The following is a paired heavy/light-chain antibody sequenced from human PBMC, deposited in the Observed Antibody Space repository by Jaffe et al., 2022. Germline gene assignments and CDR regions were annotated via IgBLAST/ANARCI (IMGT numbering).Light chain of an antibody. V-gene: IGKV3-11*01. Sequence: EIVLTQSPATLSLSPGERATLSCRASQRLDNYLTWYQQKPGQAPRLLIYDASNRATGIPARFSGSGSGTDFTLTISSLEPEDFGVYYCQKHSDWPLTFGGGTKVEI. J-gene: IGKJ4*01. CDR3: QKHSDWPLT. CDR2: DAS. CDR1: QRLDNY.
Heavy chain of an antibody. CDR3: VRLTVTDGFNV. CDR2: IDSHGTGI. D-gene: IGHD4-17*01. J-gene: IGHJ3*01. Sequence: EVQLVESGGGLVQAGGSLRLSCAASGFTFSNFWMHWVRQAPGKGLMWVARIDSHGTGIEYADSVRGRFTISRDNAKNTLYLQMDSLTAEDTAVYYCVRLTVTDGFNVWGQGATVTVSS. V-gene: IGHV3-74*01. CDR1: GFTFSNFW.